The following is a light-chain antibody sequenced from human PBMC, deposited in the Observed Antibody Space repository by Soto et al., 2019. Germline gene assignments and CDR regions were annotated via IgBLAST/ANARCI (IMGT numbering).Light chain of an antibody. CDR3: ASYTTSSAFVV. V-gene: IGLV2-18*02. Sequence: QSALTQPPSVSASPGQSVTISFTGTSSDVGSYDRVSWYQQPPGTAPKLMIYEVSNRPSGVPDRFSGSKSGNTASLTISGLQAEDEADYFCASYTTSSAFVVFGGGTKVTVL. CDR2: EVS. J-gene: IGLJ2*01. CDR1: SSDVGSYDR.